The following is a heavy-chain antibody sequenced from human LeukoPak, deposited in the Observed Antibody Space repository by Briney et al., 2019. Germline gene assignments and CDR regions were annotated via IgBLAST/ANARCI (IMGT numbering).Heavy chain of an antibody. CDR3: ARDKGLRYGYSLLDY. V-gene: IGHV4-4*02. Sequence: SGTLSLTCAVSGGSISSSNWWSWVRQPPGKGLEWIGYIYYSGNTYSNPSLKSRVTISVDTSKNQFSLKLSSVTAADTAVYYCARDKGLRYGYSLLDYWGQGTLVTVSS. CDR1: GGSISSSNW. D-gene: IGHD5-24*01. J-gene: IGHJ4*02. CDR2: IYYSGNT.